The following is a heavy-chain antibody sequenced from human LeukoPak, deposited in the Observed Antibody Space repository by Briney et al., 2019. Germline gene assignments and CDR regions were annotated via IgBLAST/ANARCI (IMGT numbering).Heavy chain of an antibody. J-gene: IGHJ4*02. V-gene: IGHV3-7*01. CDR1: GFTFSSYW. Sequence: GGSLRLSCAASGFTFSSYWMSWVRRAPGKGLEWVANIKQDGSEKYYVDSVKGRFTISRDNAKNSLYLQMNSLRAEDTAVYYCARFSGSNVWLYWGQGTLVTVSS. CDR2: IKQDGSEK. CDR3: ARFSGSNVWLY. D-gene: IGHD1-26*01.